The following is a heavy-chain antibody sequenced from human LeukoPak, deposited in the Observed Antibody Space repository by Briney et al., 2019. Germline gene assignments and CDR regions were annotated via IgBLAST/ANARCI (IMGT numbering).Heavy chain of an antibody. Sequence: GGSLRLSCGASGFTFSNYAMNWVRQAPGKGLEWVSSISGSSSHTYYADSLKGRFTISRDNARNSLYLQLNSLRADDTAVYYCATDRPVAGSKALDYWGQGTLVTVSS. CDR2: ISGSSSHT. V-gene: IGHV3-21*01. D-gene: IGHD6-19*01. CDR1: GFTFSNYA. CDR3: ATDRPVAGSKALDY. J-gene: IGHJ4*02.